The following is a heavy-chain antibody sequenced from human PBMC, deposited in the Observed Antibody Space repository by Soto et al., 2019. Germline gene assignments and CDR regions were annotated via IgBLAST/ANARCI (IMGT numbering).Heavy chain of an antibody. D-gene: IGHD2-8*01. Sequence: PGGSLRLSCAASGFTFSSYAVSWVRQAPGKGLEWVSAISGSGGSTYYADSVKGRFTISRDNSKNTLYLQMNSLRAEDTAVYYCAKARGIVLMVLDYWGQGTLVTVSS. CDR1: GFTFSSYA. CDR2: ISGSGGST. J-gene: IGHJ4*02. CDR3: AKARGIVLMVLDY. V-gene: IGHV3-23*01.